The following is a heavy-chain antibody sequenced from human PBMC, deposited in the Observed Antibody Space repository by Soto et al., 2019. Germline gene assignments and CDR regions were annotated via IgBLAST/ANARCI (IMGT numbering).Heavy chain of an antibody. D-gene: IGHD2-2*01. Sequence: GESLKISCTGFGYTFATFWISWVRQMPGKGLEWMGRIDPRDSYVNYSPSFQGHVTISLDKSISTAYLQWGSLKASNTAMYYCARLFCSTTTCDSWFDPWGQGTLVTVSS. CDR3: ARLFCSTTTCDSWFDP. CDR2: IDPRDSYV. J-gene: IGHJ5*02. CDR1: GYTFATFW. V-gene: IGHV5-10-1*01.